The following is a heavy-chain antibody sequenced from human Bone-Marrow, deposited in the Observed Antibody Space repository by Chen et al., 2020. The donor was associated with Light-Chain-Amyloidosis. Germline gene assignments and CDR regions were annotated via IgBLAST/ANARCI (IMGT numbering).Heavy chain of an antibody. CDR3: AREIRLATPAAVTPDY. CDR2: ISYDGYT. V-gene: IGHV4-39*06. CDR1: GDSIRGTNYY. Sequence: RLQLQESGPGLVKPSETLSLTCTVSGDSIRGTNYYWGWIRQPPGEGLEWIGTISYDGYTYYNPSLKSRVTISLDTSKNQVSLKLSSVTAADTAVYYCAREIRLATPAAVTPDYWGQGTLVTVSS. J-gene: IGHJ4*02. D-gene: IGHD6-13*01.